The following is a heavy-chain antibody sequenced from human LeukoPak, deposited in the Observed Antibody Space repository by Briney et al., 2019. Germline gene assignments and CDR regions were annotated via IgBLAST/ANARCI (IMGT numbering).Heavy chain of an antibody. CDR2: IYTSGST. CDR1: GGSMKNYY. Sequence: SETLSLTCNVSGGSMKNYYWTWIRQSAGKGLEWIGRIYTSGSTNYNPSLKSRVTISVDTSKNQFSLKLSSVTAADTAVYYCARDQVSLFDPWGQGTLVTVSS. J-gene: IGHJ5*02. V-gene: IGHV4-4*07. CDR3: ARDQVSLFDP.